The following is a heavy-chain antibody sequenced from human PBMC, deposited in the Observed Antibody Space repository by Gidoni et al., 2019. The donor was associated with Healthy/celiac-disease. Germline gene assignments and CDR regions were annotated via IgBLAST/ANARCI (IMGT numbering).Heavy chain of an antibody. V-gene: IGHV2-5*02. CDR2: IYWDDDK. D-gene: IGHD3-22*01. J-gene: IGHJ4*02. CDR3: AHITYYYDSSGSLAPFDY. CDR1: GFPPSTSGVG. Sequence: QITLKESGPTPVTPTQTLTLTCTFLGFPPSTSGVGVGWIRQPPGKALEWLALIYWDDDKRYSPSLKSRLTITKDTSKNQVVLTMTNMDPVDTATYYCAHITYYYDSSGSLAPFDYWGQGTLVTVSS.